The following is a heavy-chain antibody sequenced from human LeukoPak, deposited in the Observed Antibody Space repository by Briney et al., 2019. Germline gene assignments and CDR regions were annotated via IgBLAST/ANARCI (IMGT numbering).Heavy chain of an antibody. J-gene: IGHJ4*02. CDR2: INPNSGGT. V-gene: IGHV1-2*02. CDR3: ARIKYSLAVVGTGGFDY. D-gene: IGHD6-19*01. CDR1: GYTFTGYY. Sequence: GASVKVSCKASGYTFTGYYMHWVRQAPGQGLEWMGWINPNSGGTNYAQKFQGRVTMTRDTSISTAYMELSRLRSDDTAVYYCARIKYSLAVVGTGGFDYWGQGTLVTVSS.